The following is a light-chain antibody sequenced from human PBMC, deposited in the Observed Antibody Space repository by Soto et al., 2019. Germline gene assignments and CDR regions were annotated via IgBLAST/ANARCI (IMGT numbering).Light chain of an antibody. Sequence: QSALTQPPSASGSPGQSVTISCTGTSSDVGGYNYVSWYQQYPGKAPKVMIYEVSKRPSGVPDRFSGSKSGNTASLTVSGLQAEDKADYYCSSYAGSNNFVVFGGGTKLTVL. J-gene: IGLJ2*01. CDR3: SSYAGSNNFVV. CDR1: SSDVGGYNY. V-gene: IGLV2-8*01. CDR2: EVS.